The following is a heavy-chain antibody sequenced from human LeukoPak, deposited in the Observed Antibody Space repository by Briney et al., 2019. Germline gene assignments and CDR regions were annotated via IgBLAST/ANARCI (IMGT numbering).Heavy chain of an antibody. V-gene: IGHV4-34*01. Sequence: SETLSLTCAVYGGSFSGYYWSWIRQPPGKGLEWIGDINHSGNTNYNPSLKSRVTILVDTSKNQFSLRLSSVTAADTAVYFCARRSFSGPLRNWGQGTLVTVSS. D-gene: IGHD3-10*01. CDR1: GGSFSGYY. CDR3: ARRSFSGPLRN. J-gene: IGHJ4*02. CDR2: INHSGNT.